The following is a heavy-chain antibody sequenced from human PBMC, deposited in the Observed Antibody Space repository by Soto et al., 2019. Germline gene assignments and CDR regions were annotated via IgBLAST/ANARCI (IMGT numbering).Heavy chain of an antibody. V-gene: IGHV3-11*06. Sequence: VGSLRLSCAASGFTFSDYYMSWIRQAPGKGLEWVSYISSSSSYTNYADSVKGRFTISRDNAKNSLYLQMNSLRAEDTAVYYCAREGVYYDSSGFLSRGAFDIWGQGTMVTVSS. CDR2: ISSSSSYT. CDR3: AREGVYYDSSGFLSRGAFDI. D-gene: IGHD3-22*01. J-gene: IGHJ3*02. CDR1: GFTFSDYY.